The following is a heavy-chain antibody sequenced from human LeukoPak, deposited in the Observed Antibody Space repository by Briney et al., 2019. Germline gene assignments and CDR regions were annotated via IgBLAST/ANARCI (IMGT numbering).Heavy chain of an antibody. CDR1: GGSISTYY. CDR2: IYYSGST. D-gene: IGHD3-3*01. CDR3: ARAILSGYPDS. Sequence: PSETLSLTCTVSGGSISTYYWTWIRQPPGKGLEWIGYIYYSGSTNYNPSLKSRVTISLDTSKNQFSLKLSSVTAADTAVYYCARAILSGYPDSWGQGTLVIVFS. V-gene: IGHV4-59*01. J-gene: IGHJ4*02.